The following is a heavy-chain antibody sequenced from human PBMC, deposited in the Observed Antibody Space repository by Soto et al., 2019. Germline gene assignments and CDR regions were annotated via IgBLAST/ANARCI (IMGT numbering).Heavy chain of an antibody. CDR3: AKSPAQYCSGGSCYLDY. V-gene: IGHV3-23*01. CDR2: ISGSGGST. J-gene: IGHJ4*02. D-gene: IGHD2-15*01. Sequence: GRTLRLSCAASGFTFSSLAMCCSRPPPAQALHWVSAISGSGGSTYYADSVKGRFTISRDNSKNTLYLQMNSLRAEDTAVYYCAKSPAQYCSGGSCYLDYWGQGTLVTVSS. CDR1: GFTFSSLA.